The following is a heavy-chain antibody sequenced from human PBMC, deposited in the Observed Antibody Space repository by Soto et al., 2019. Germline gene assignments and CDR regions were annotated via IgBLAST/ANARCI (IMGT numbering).Heavy chain of an antibody. D-gene: IGHD6-19*01. CDR1: GFTFSSYA. J-gene: IGHJ4*02. V-gene: IGHV3-23*01. CDR3: AKTEQWLITSFVY. CDR2: INGRGSST. Sequence: EVQLLESGGGLVQPGGSLRLSCVASGFTFSSYAMSWVRQAPGKGLEWVSGINGRGSSTYYADSVKGRFIISRDNSKNTLSKQIGSLRAEHTGVYYCAKTEQWLITSFVYWGQGTLVTVSS.